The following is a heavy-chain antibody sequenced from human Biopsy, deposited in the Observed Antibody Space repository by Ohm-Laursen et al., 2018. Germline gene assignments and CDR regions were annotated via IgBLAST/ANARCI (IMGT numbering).Heavy chain of an antibody. CDR3: VRLNRRGNIIFFDY. V-gene: IGHV4-59*08. D-gene: IGHD3/OR15-3a*01. CDR1: GGSITADF. Sequence: SETLSLTCTVSGGSITADFWTWIRQTPGERLEWIGYRFHSGSPMYNPSLKGRVTISVDTSKSQYSLTFTLVTAVDTAVYYCVRLNRRGNIIFFDYWGRGTLVTVSS. J-gene: IGHJ4*02. CDR2: RFHSGSP.